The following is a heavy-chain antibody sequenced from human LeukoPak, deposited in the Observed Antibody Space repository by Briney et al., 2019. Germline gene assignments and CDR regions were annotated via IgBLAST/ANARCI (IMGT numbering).Heavy chain of an antibody. CDR3: ATGFGGITMVRGVIHY. J-gene: IGHJ4*02. Sequence: GASVKASCKVSGYTLTELSMHWVRQAPGKGLEWMGGFDPEDGETIYAQKFQGRVTMTEDTSTDTAYMELSSLRSEDTAVYYCATGFGGITMVRGVIHYWGQGTLVTVSS. CDR1: GYTLTELS. D-gene: IGHD3-10*01. V-gene: IGHV1-24*01. CDR2: FDPEDGET.